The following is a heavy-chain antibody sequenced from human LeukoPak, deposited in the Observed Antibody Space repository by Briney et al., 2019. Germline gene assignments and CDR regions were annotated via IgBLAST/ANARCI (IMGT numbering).Heavy chain of an antibody. V-gene: IGHV3-74*03. CDR2: INERGTDS. CDR1: GFTFSGHW. D-gene: IGHD1-1*01. Sequence: PGGSLRLSCTASGFTFSGHWIHWVRQPPGMGLVWVSRINERGTDSMYAESVKGRFTISRDNAKNTVYLQMNSLRAEDTAVYYCVRDETLWTLDWWGRGTLATVSS. CDR3: VRDETLWTLDW. J-gene: IGHJ4*02.